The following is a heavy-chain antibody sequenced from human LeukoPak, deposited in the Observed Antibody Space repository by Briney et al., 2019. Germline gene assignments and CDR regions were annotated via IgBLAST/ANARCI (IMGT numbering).Heavy chain of an antibody. CDR2: ISGSGGST. CDR3: AKYYYGSGSYFDY. CDR1: GFTFSSYA. Sequence: GGSLRLSCGASGFTFSSYAMSWVRQAPGKGLEWVSAISGSGGSTYYADSVKGRFTISGDNSKNTLYLQMNSLRAEDTAVYYCAKYYYGSGSYFDYWGQGTLVTVSS. J-gene: IGHJ4*02. D-gene: IGHD3-10*01. V-gene: IGHV3-23*01.